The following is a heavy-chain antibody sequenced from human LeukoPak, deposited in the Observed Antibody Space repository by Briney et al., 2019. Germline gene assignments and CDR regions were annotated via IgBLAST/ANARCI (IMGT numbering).Heavy chain of an antibody. D-gene: IGHD3-10*01. V-gene: IGHV3-21*01. CDR1: GFTFSNAW. J-gene: IGHJ3*02. Sequence: GGSLRLSCAASGFTFSNAWMNWVRQAPGKGLEWVSSIYLSNNYIYYADSLKGRFTISRDNAKNSLYLQMTSLRAEDTAVYFCARDFLTGPNTGGAFDIWGQGTMVTVS. CDR3: ARDFLTGPNTGGAFDI. CDR2: IYLSNNYI.